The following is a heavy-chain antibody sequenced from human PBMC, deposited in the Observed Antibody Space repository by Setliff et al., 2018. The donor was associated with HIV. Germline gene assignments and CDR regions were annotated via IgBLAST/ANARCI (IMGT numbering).Heavy chain of an antibody. CDR2: IIPIFGST. CDR1: GGTFSNYA. Sequence: ASVKVSCKASGGTFSNYAISWVRQAPGQGLEWMGGIIPIFGSTKYAQKFQGRVTITADESTSTADMELSSLRSEDTAVYYCARGGHYYDSGSYYSDWYFDLWGRGTLVTVSS. J-gene: IGHJ2*01. D-gene: IGHD3-10*01. V-gene: IGHV1-69*13. CDR3: ARGGHYYDSGSYYSDWYFDL.